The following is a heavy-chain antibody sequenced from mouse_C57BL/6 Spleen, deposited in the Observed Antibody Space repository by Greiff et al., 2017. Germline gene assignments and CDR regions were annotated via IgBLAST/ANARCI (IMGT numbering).Heavy chain of an antibody. CDR2: MYPSDSET. CDR1: GYTFTSYW. V-gene: IGHV1-61*01. CDR3: ARRTGTFAMDY. Sequence: VQLQQPGAELVRPGSSVKLSCKASGYTFTSYWMDWVKQRPGQGLEWIGNMYPSDSETHYNQKFKDKATLTVDKSSSTAYMQLSSLTSEDSAVYYCARRTGTFAMDYWGQGTSVTVSS. D-gene: IGHD4-1*01. J-gene: IGHJ4*01.